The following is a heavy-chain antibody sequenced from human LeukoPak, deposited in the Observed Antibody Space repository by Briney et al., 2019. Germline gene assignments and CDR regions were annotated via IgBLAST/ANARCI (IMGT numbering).Heavy chain of an antibody. V-gene: IGHV4-39*01. CDR3: ARHLVGGNYYPLSY. CDR1: GGSISSSSYY. Sequence: PSETLSLTCTVSGGSISSSSYYWGWIRQPPGKGLEWIGSIYYSGSTYYNPSFKSRLTMSVDTSKNQFSLKLNSVTAADTAVYYCARHLVGGNYYPLSYWGQGTLVTVSS. D-gene: IGHD1-26*01. J-gene: IGHJ4*02. CDR2: IYYSGST.